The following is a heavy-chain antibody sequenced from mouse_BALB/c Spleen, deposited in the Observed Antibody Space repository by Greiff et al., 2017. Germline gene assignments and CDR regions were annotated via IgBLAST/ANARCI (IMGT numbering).Heavy chain of an antibody. J-gene: IGHJ3*01. CDR1: GYAFTNYL. D-gene: IGHD4-1*01. Sequence: VQLVESGAELVRPGTSVKVSCKASGYAFTNYLIEWVKQRPGQGLEWIGVINPGSGGTNYNEKFKGKATLTADKSSSTAYMQLSSLTSDDSAVYFCAREGGLTGSAWFAYWGQGTLVTVSA. V-gene: IGHV1-54*01. CDR3: AREGGLTGSAWFAY. CDR2: INPGSGGT.